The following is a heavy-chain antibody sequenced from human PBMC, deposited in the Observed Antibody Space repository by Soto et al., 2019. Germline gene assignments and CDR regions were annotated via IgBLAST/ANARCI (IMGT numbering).Heavy chain of an antibody. J-gene: IGHJ4*02. CDR2: IYSGGYT. CDR3: ARPPGGGGY. V-gene: IGHV3-53*01. CDR1: GFTVCNNY. D-gene: IGHD3-10*01. Sequence: EVQLVESGGGLIQPGGSLRLSCAVSGFTVCNNYMSWVRQAPGKGLEGVSVIYSGGYTAYGDSVKGRFTISRDNSKNNLYLKMKGRGADAAAVYYGARPPGGGGYWGQGTLVTVSS.